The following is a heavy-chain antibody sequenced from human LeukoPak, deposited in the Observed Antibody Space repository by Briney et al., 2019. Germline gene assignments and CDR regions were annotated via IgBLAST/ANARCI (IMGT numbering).Heavy chain of an antibody. J-gene: IGHJ4*02. CDR2: ISSSSSTI. CDR3: ARQLGYCDSGTCYFEY. V-gene: IGHV3-48*01. Sequence: GGSLRLSCAASGFTFSSYSMTWVRQAPGKGLEWVSYISSSSSTIYYADSVKGRFTISRDNAKNSLYLQMNSLRAEDTAVYYCARQLGYCDSGTCYFEYWGQGTLVTVSS. CDR1: GFTFSSYS. D-gene: IGHD2-15*01.